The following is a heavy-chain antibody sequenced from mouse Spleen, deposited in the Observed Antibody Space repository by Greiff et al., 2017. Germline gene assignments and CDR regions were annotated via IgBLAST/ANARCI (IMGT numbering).Heavy chain of an antibody. CDR1: GFTFSDYY. Sequence: EVKLMESEGGLVQPGSSMKLSCTASGFTFSDYYMAWVRQVPEKGLEWVANINYDGSSTYYLDSLKSRFIISRDNAKNILYLQMSSLKSEDTATYYCAREHDGYYGYWGQGTLVTVSA. V-gene: IGHV5-16*01. CDR2: INYDGSST. J-gene: IGHJ3*01. D-gene: IGHD2-3*01. CDR3: AREHDGYYGY.